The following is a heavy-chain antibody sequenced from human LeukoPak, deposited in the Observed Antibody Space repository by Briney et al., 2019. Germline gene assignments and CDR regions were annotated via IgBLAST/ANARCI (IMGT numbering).Heavy chain of an antibody. CDR3: AKLSTPYGDYGNWSDP. V-gene: IGHV3-23*01. CDR2: ISGSGGST. D-gene: IGHD4-17*01. J-gene: IGHJ5*02. CDR1: GFTFSSYA. Sequence: GGSLRLSCAASGFTFSSYAMSWVRQAPGKGLEWVSAISGSGGSTYYADSVKGRFTISRDNSKNTLYLQMNSLRAEDTAVYYCAKLSTPYGDYGNWSDPWGQGTLVTVSS.